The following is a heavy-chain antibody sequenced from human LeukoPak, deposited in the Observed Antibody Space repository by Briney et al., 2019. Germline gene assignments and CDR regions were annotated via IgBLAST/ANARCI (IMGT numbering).Heavy chain of an antibody. CDR2: INPNSGGT. CDR3: ARLGGYSYGPEYFQH. J-gene: IGHJ1*01. D-gene: IGHD5-18*01. CDR1: GYTFTDYY. V-gene: IGHV1-2*02. Sequence: GASVKVSCKASGYTFTDYYMHWVRQAPGQGLEWMGWINPNSGGTNYAQKFQGRVTMTRDTSISTAYMELSRLRSDDTAVYYCARLGGYSYGPEYFQHWGQGTLVTVSS.